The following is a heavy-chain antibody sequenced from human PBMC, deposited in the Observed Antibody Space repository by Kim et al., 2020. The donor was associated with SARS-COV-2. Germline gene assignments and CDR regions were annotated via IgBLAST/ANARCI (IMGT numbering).Heavy chain of an antibody. Sequence: GGSLRLSCAASGFTFSSYGMHWVRQAPGKGLEWVAVIWYDGSNKYYADSVKGRFTISRDNSKNTLYLQMNSLRAEDTAVYYCARDPYSNYPKGDWFDPWGQGTLVTVSS. CDR1: GFTFSSYG. V-gene: IGHV3-33*01. D-gene: IGHD4-4*01. J-gene: IGHJ5*02. CDR3: ARDPYSNYPKGDWFDP. CDR2: IWYDGSNK.